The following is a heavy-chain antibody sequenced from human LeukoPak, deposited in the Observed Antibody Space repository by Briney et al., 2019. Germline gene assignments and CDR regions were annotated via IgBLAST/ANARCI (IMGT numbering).Heavy chain of an antibody. D-gene: IGHD1-26*01. J-gene: IGHJ4*02. CDR1: GFTFDDG. CDR2: IDRNGDST. V-gene: IGHV3-20*04. Sequence: GGSLRLSCAASGFTFDDGMSWVRQAPGKGLEWVSGIDRNGDSTGYADSVEGRFTISRDNSKNTLYLQMNSLRAEGTAVYYCAKGYGGSYYAPFDYWGQGTLVTVSS. CDR3: AKGYGGSYYAPFDY.